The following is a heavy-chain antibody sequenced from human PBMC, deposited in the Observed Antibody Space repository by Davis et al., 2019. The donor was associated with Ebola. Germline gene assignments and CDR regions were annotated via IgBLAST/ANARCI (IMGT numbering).Heavy chain of an antibody. D-gene: IGHD1-1*01. CDR1: GGSISGYY. Sequence: PSETLSLTCTVSGGSISGYYWSWTRQPPGKGLEWIAYIYYSRFTNYNPSLKSRVTISVDTSKNQFSLKLTSVTAADTAVYYCARWNEGSDHWGQGTLITVSS. CDR3: ARWNEGSDH. CDR2: IYYSRFT. V-gene: IGHV4-59*01. J-gene: IGHJ4*02.